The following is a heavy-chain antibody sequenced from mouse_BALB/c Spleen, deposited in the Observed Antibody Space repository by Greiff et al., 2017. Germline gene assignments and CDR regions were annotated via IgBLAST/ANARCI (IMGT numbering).Heavy chain of an antibody. Sequence: EVKLMESGAELVRSGASVKLSCTASGFNIKDYYMHWVKQRPEQGLEWIGWIDPENGDTEYAPKFQGKATMTADTSSNTAYLQLSSLTSEDTAVYYCQATVPYAMDYWGQGTSVTVSS. CDR1: GFNIKDYY. V-gene: IGHV14-4*02. J-gene: IGHJ4*01. D-gene: IGHD3-2*02. CDR3: QATVPYAMDY. CDR2: IDPENGDT.